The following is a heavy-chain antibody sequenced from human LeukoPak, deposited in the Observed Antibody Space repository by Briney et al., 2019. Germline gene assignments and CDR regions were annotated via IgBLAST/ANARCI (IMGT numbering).Heavy chain of an antibody. CDR3: AKDRRYCSGGSCLFYYYGMDV. Sequence: GRSLRLSCAASGFTFSSYGMHWVRQAPGKGLEWVAVISYDGSNKYYADSVKGRFTISRDNSKSTLYLQMNSLRAEDTAVYYCAKDRRYCSGGSCLFYYYGMDVWGQGTTVTVSS. D-gene: IGHD2-15*01. J-gene: IGHJ6*02. V-gene: IGHV3-30*18. CDR1: GFTFSSYG. CDR2: ISYDGSNK.